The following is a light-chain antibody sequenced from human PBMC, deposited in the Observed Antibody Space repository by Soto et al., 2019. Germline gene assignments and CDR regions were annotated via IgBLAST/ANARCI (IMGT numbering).Light chain of an antibody. CDR2: DAS. Sequence: AIQLTQSPSSLSASVGDRVTISCRASQGISSALAWYQQKPGRAPKVLIYDASSLESAVPSRFSGSGSGTDFTLTISSLQPEEFATYYCQQFNNYPLTFGGGTKVEIK. J-gene: IGKJ4*01. CDR3: QQFNNYPLT. V-gene: IGKV1D-13*01. CDR1: QGISSA.